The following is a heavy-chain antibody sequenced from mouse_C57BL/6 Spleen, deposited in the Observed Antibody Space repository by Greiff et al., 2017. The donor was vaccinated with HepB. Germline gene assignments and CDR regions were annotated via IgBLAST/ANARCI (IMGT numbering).Heavy chain of an antibody. V-gene: IGHV5-16*01. CDR1: GFTFSVYY. CDR2: INYDGSST. D-gene: IGHD1-1*01. J-gene: IGHJ4*01. CDR3: ARDRDYYGSSPMDY. Sequence: EVKLVESEGGLVQPGSSMKLSCTASGFTFSVYYMAWVRQVPEKGLEWVANINYDGSSTYYLDSLKSRFIISRDNAKNILYLQMSSLKSEDTATYYCARDRDYYGSSPMDYWGQGTSVTVSS.